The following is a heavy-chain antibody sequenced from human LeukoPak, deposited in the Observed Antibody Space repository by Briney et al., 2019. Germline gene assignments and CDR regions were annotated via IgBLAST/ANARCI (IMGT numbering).Heavy chain of an antibody. V-gene: IGHV3-23*01. CDR2: ISGSGGST. Sequence: GGSLRLSCAASGFTFISYAMSWVRQAPGKGLEWVSAISGSGGSTYYADSVKGRFTISRDNSKNTLYLQMNSLRAEDTAVYYCAKVMTRTMVRGVPPSDYWGQGTLVTVSS. CDR1: GFTFISYA. J-gene: IGHJ4*02. D-gene: IGHD3-10*01. CDR3: AKVMTRTMVRGVPPSDY.